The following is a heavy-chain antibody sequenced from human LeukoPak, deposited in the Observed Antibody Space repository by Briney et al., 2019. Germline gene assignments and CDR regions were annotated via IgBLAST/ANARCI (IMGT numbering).Heavy chain of an antibody. J-gene: IGHJ5*02. D-gene: IGHD1-1*01. CDR1: GGSISSHY. V-gene: IGHV4-59*11. CDR2: IYDSGST. Sequence: PSETLSLTCTVSGGSISSHYWSWIRQPPGNGLEWNGYIYDSGSTNYNPSLKSRVTISVKTSKNQFSLKLSSVTAADTAVYYCARDGVNQGTRSGWFDPWGQGTLVTVSS. CDR3: ARDGVNQGTRSGWFDP.